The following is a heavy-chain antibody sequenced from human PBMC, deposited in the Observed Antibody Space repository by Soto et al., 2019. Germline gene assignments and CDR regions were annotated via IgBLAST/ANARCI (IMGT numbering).Heavy chain of an antibody. CDR1: GGSISSYY. CDR3: ARAGNGCSSTSCHSQGSDAFDI. V-gene: IGHV4-59*01. Sequence: PSETLSLTCTVSGGSISSYYWSWIRQPPGKGLEWIGYIYYSGSTNYNPSLKSRVTISVDTSKNQFSLKLSSVTAADTVVYYCARAGNGCSSTSCHSQGSDAFDIWGQGTMVTVSS. D-gene: IGHD2-2*01. J-gene: IGHJ3*02. CDR2: IYYSGST.